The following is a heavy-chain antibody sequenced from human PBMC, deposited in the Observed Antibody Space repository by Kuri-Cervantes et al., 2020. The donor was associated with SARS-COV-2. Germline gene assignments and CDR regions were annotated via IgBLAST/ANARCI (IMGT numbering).Heavy chain of an antibody. V-gene: IGHV2-70*12. D-gene: IGHD3-3*01. CDR1: GFSLSTSGMC. CDR2: IDCDDDK. Sequence: SGPTLVKPTQTLTLTCTFSGFSLSTSGMCVSWIRQPPGKALEWLALIDCDDDKYYSTSLKTRLTISKDTSKNQVVLTMTNMDPVDTATYYCAHTPIRFLEWDNWFDPWGQGTLVTVSS. J-gene: IGHJ5*02. CDR3: AHTPIRFLEWDNWFDP.